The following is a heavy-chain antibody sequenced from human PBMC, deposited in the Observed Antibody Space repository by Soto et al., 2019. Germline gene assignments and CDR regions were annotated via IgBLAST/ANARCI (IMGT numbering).Heavy chain of an antibody. V-gene: IGHV1-45*02. CDR3: ASGDRYGDYVFWY. J-gene: IGHJ4*02. Sequence: SVKVSCKASGYTFTYRYLHWVRQAPGQALEWMGWITPFNGNTNYAQKFQDRVTIARDRSMSTAYMELSSLRSEDTAMYYCASGDRYGDYVFWYWGQGTLVTVSS. CDR1: GYTFTYRY. D-gene: IGHD4-17*01. CDR2: ITPFNGNT.